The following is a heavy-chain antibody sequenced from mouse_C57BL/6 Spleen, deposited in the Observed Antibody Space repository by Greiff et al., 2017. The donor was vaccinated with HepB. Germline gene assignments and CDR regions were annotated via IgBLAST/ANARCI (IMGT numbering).Heavy chain of an antibody. D-gene: IGHD2-4*01. Sequence: VQLQQSGAELAKPGASVKLSCKASGYTFTSYWMHWVKQRPGQGLEWIGYINPSSGYTKYNQKFKDKATLTADKSSSTAYMQLSSLTYEDSAVYYCARDYYDYDYAMDYWGQGTSVTVSS. CDR3: ARDYYDYDYAMDY. J-gene: IGHJ4*01. CDR2: INPSSGYT. V-gene: IGHV1-7*01. CDR1: GYTFTSYW.